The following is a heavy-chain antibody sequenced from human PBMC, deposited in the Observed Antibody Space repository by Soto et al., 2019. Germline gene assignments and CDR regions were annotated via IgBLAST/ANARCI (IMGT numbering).Heavy chain of an antibody. D-gene: IGHD3-10*01. V-gene: IGHV3-21*01. CDR2: IGSSSSFI. CDR1: GFTFSSYT. J-gene: IGHJ6*02. CDR3: AKDRLYGGRPPPYYYGMDV. Sequence: GGSLRLSCAASGFTFSSYTMNWVRQAPGMGLEWVSSIGSSSSFIYYADSVKGRFTISRDNAKNSLYLQMNSLRVEDTAVYYYAKDRLYGGRPPPYYYGMDVWGQGTTVTVSS.